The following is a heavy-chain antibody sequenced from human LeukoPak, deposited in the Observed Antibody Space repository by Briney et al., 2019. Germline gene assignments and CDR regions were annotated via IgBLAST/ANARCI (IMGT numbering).Heavy chain of an antibody. CDR3: AKDGAWLRFDD. V-gene: IGHV3-23*01. J-gene: IGHJ4*02. Sequence: GGSLRLSCAASEFTFSSYWMHWVRQAPGKGLEWVSGISPGGGPEYYADSVKGRFTISRDDSKNTMHLQINNLRAEDTAVYYCAKDGAWLRFDDWGQGILVTVSS. D-gene: IGHD5-12*01. CDR2: ISPGGGPE. CDR1: EFTFSSYW.